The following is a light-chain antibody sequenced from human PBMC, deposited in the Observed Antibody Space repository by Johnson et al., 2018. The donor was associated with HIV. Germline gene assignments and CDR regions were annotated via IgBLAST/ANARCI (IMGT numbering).Light chain of an antibody. CDR2: DNN. CDR1: SSNIGNNY. CDR3: GTWDSSLSGGV. Sequence: QSVLTQPPSVSAAPGQKVTISCSGSSSNIGNNYVSWYQQLPGTAPKVLIYDNNRRPSGIPDRFSGSKSGTSATLGITGLQTGDEADYYCGTWDSSLSGGVFGTGTKVTVL. V-gene: IGLV1-51*01. J-gene: IGLJ1*01.